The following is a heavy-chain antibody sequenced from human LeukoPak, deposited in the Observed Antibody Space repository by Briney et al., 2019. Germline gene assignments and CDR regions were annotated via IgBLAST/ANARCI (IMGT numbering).Heavy chain of an antibody. CDR1: GGTFSSYA. CDR3: ARVLVPQNAFDI. D-gene: IGHD3-3*01. J-gene: IGHJ3*02. Sequence: GASVKVSCKASGGTFSSYAISWVRQAPGQGLEWMGGIISIFGTANYAQKFQGRVTITTDESTSTVYMELSSLRSEDTAVYYCARVLVPQNAFDIWGQGTMVTVSS. V-gene: IGHV1-69*05. CDR2: IISIFGTA.